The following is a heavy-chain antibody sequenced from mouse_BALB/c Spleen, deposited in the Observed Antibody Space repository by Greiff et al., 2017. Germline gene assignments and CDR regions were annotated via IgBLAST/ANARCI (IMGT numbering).Heavy chain of an antibody. CDR2: ISNLAYSI. D-gene: IGHD2-4*01. CDR1: GFTFSDYG. J-gene: IGHJ4*01. CDR3: ARAYDCDRNMDY. V-gene: IGHV5-15*02. Sequence: EVKLMESGGGLVQPGGSRKLSCAASGFTFSDYGMAWVRQAPGKGPEWVAFISNLAYSIYYADTVTGRFTISRENAKNTLYLEMSSLRSEDTAMYYCARAYDCDRNMDYWGQGTSVTVSS.